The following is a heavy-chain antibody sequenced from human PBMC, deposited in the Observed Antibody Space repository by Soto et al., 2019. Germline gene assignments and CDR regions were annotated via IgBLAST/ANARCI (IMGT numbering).Heavy chain of an antibody. CDR3: ARHLWTGGAFGVVMNYYYYYGMDV. Sequence: PSETLSLTCTVSGASISVHSYYWTWIRQPPGKGLEWIGSSYYSGTTYFNPSLKSRATISVDTSKNQFSLRLTSVTAADTAVYYCARHLWTGGAFGVVMNYYYYYGMDVWGQGTTVTVSS. V-gene: IGHV4-39*01. D-gene: IGHD3-3*01. CDR1: GASISVHSYY. J-gene: IGHJ6*02. CDR2: SYYSGTT.